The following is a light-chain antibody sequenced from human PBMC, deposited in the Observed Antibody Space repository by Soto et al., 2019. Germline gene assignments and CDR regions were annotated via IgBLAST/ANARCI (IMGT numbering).Light chain of an antibody. J-gene: IGKJ1*01. CDR3: QQYNNWPRT. V-gene: IGKV3-15*01. CDR1: QSVSSN. CDR2: GAS. Sequence: EIVMTQSPATLPVSPGERATLSCRASQSVSSNLAWYQQKPGQAPRLLIYGASTRATGIPARLSGSGSGTEFNLTISSLQSEDFAVYYCQQYNNWPRTFGQGTEVDI.